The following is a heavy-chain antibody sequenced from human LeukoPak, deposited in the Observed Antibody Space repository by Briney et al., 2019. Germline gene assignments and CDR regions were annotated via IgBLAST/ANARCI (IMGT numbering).Heavy chain of an antibody. Sequence: SETLSLTCTVSGGSISSSSYYWGWIRQPPGKGLEWIGSIYYSGSTYYNPSLKSRVTISVDTSKNQFSLKLSSVTAADTAVYYCASVGAICGGDCYTLDYWGQGTLVTVSS. J-gene: IGHJ4*02. CDR2: IYYSGST. CDR1: GGSISSSSYY. D-gene: IGHD2-21*02. CDR3: ASVGAICGGDCYTLDY. V-gene: IGHV4-39*01.